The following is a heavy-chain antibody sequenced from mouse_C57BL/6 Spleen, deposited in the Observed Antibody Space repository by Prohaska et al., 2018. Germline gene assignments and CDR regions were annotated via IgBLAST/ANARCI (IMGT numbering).Heavy chain of an antibody. D-gene: IGHD1-1*01. CDR2: ISSGSSTI. Sequence: EVQLVESGGGLVKPGGSLKLSCAASGFTFSDYGMHWVRQAPEKGLEWVAYISSGSSTIYYADTVKGRVTISRDNAKNTLFLQMTSLRSEDTAMYYCAREVVAPFDYWGQGTTLTVSS. V-gene: IGHV5-17*01. CDR1: GFTFSDYG. CDR3: AREVVAPFDY. J-gene: IGHJ2*01.